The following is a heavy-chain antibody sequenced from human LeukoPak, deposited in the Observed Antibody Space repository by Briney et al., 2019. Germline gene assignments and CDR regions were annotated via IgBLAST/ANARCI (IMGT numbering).Heavy chain of an antibody. CDR1: GFTFNRYG. D-gene: IGHD1-26*01. CDR2: ISYGGSSE. J-gene: IGHJ4*02. CDR3: SRSPGILGTNYFDY. V-gene: IGHV3-30*03. Sequence: GGSLRLSCAASGFTFNRYGMSWVRQAPGKGLEWVAVISYGGSSENYADSVKGRFTVSRDNSKSTLYLQMNSLTPDDTSAYYCSRSPGILGTNYFDYWGQGTLVTVSS.